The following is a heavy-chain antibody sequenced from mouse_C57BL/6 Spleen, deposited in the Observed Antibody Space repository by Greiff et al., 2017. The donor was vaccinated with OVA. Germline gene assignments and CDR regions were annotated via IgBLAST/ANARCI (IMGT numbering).Heavy chain of an antibody. Sequence: VQLQQPGAELVKPGASVKLSCKASGYTFTSYWMHWVKQRPGQGLEWIGMIHPNSGSTNYNEKFKSKATLTVDKSSSTAYMQLSSLTSEDSAVYYCARSGDGYEGFAYWGQGTLVTVSA. J-gene: IGHJ3*01. CDR2: IHPNSGST. D-gene: IGHD2-2*01. CDR3: ARSGDGYEGFAY. CDR1: GYTFTSYW. V-gene: IGHV1-64*01.